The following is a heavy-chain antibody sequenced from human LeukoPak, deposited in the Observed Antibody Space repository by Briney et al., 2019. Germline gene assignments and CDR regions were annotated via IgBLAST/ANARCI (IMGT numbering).Heavy chain of an antibody. V-gene: IGHV1-2*02. CDR3: ARTVVTAFWFDP. CDR1: GYTFTGYY. CDR2: INPNSGGT. J-gene: IGHJ5*02. Sequence: ASVKVSCKASGYTFTGYYMHWVRQAPGQGLEWMGWINPNSGGTNYAQKFQGRVTMTRDTSISTAYMELSRLRSDDTAVYYCARTVVTAFWFDPWGQGTLVTVSS. D-gene: IGHD4-23*01.